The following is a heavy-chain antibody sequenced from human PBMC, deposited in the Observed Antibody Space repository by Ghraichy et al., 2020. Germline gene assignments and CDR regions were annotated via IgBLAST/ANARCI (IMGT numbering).Heavy chain of an antibody. D-gene: IGHD3-22*01. Sequence: GGSLRLSCAASGFTFSTYAMHWVRQAPGKGLEWVAVIWHDGSNKYYGDSVKGRFTISRENSKNTVHLQMNSLRAEDTAVYYCARVLSIPSDWSPYDNYYGLDVWGQGTTVIVSS. J-gene: IGHJ6*02. V-gene: IGHV3-33*01. CDR1: GFTFSTYA. CDR2: IWHDGSNK. CDR3: ARVLSIPSDWSPYDNYYGLDV.